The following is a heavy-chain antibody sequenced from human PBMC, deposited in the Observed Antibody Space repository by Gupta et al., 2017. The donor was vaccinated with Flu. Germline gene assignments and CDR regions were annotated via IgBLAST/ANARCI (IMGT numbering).Heavy chain of an antibody. CDR2: VYYHGSA. Sequence: QLQLQESGPGLVKPSETLSLTCSVSGGSISVLSYYWGWVRQPPGKGLEWIGSVYYHGSAYYNPSLRSRVSISVDTSKNQFSLKLTSVTAADMAVYYCTLLSSSLPLNYWGQGTLVTVPS. CDR3: TLLSSSLPLNY. V-gene: IGHV4-39*01. CDR1: GGSISVLSYY. J-gene: IGHJ4*02.